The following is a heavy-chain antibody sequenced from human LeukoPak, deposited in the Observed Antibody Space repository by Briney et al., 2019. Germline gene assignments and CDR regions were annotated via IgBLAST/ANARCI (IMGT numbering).Heavy chain of an antibody. CDR2: INNSGGST. J-gene: IGHJ4*02. D-gene: IGHD5-18*01. CDR1: GFTFSSYA. CDR3: AKRDSSYGYGGSSGYYFDY. V-gene: IGHV3-23*01. Sequence: GGSLRLSCAASGFTFSSYAMSWVRQAPGKWLEWVSVINNSGGSTYYADSVKGRFTIPRDNSKNTLYLQMNSLRAEDTAVYYCAKRDSSYGYGGSSGYYFDYWGQGTLVTVSS.